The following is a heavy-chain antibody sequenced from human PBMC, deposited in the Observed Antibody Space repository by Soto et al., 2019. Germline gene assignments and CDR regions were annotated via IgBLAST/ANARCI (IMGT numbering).Heavy chain of an antibody. CDR3: ARWWFGEFFDY. CDR1: GGSISSGDYY. V-gene: IGHV4-30-4*01. D-gene: IGHD3-10*01. J-gene: IGHJ4*02. Sequence: QVQLQESRPGLVKPSQTLSLTCTVSGGSISSGDYYWSWIRQPPGKGLEWIGFIYYSGSTYYNPSLKGRVTISVDTSKNQFSLKLSSVTAADTAVYYCARWWFGEFFDYWGQGTLVTVSS. CDR2: IYYSGST.